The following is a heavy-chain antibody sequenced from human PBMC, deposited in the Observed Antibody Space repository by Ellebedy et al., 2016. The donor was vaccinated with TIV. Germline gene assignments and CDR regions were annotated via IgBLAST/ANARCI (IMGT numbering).Heavy chain of an antibody. CDR3: ARGARGSGWTITDY. J-gene: IGHJ4*02. V-gene: IGHV3-21*01. D-gene: IGHD6-19*01. CDR2: ISSSSSYI. CDR1: GFTFSSYS. Sequence: GESLKISXVASGFTFSSYSMNWVRQAPGKGLESVSSISSSSSYIHYSDSVKGRFTISRDNAKNSLFLQMNSLTVEDTAVYYCARGARGSGWTITDYWGQGALVTVSS.